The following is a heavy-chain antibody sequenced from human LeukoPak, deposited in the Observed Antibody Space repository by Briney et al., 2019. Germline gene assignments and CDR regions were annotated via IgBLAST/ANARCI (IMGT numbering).Heavy chain of an antibody. V-gene: IGHV4-34*01. Sequence: SETLSLTCTVSGGSISSYYWSWIRQPPGKGLEWIGEINHSGSTNYNPSLKSRVTISVDTSKNQFSLKLSSVTAADTAVYYCAGLYYYGSGSYSDYWGQGTLVTVSS. CDR1: GGSISSYY. CDR2: INHSGST. J-gene: IGHJ4*02. D-gene: IGHD3-10*01. CDR3: AGLYYYGSGSYSDY.